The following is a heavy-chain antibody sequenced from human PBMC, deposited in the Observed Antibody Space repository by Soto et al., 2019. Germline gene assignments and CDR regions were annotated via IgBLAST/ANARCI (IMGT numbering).Heavy chain of an antibody. CDR2: INPNSGGT. D-gene: IGHD6-6*01. V-gene: IGHV1-2*04. CDR3: ARRVYSSSFDI. Sequence: ASVKVSCKASGYTFTSYGISCVRQAPGQGLEWMGWINPNSGGTNYAQKFQGWVTMTRDTSISTAYMELSRLRSDDTAVYYCARRVYSSSFDIWGQGTMVTVSS. J-gene: IGHJ3*02. CDR1: GYTFTSYG.